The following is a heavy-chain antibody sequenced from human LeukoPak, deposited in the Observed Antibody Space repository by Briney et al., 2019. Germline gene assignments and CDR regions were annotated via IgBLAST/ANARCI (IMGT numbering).Heavy chain of an antibody. V-gene: IGHV1-69*13. CDR3: ARVEYYDSSGYYGGYFQH. Sequence: GASVKVSCKASGGTFSSYAISWVRQAPGQGLEWMGGIIPIFGTANYAQKFQGRVTITADESTSTAYMELSSLRSEDTAVYYCARVEYYDSSGYYGGYFQHWGQGTLVTVSS. CDR2: IIPIFGTA. CDR1: GGTFSSYA. D-gene: IGHD3-22*01. J-gene: IGHJ1*01.